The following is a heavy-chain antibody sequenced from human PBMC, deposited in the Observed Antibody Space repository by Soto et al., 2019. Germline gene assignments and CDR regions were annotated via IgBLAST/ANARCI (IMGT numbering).Heavy chain of an antibody. J-gene: IGHJ6*02. D-gene: IGHD3-3*01. Sequence: GGSLRLSCAVSGFTFDDNAMHWVRQAPEKGLEWGSGINWKSDIGYADSVKGRFTISRDNAENSLYLQMNSLRAEDAAVYYCAREVRVLEWLLYYYYYGMDVWGQGTTVTVSS. CDR3: AREVRVLEWLLYYYYYGMDV. CDR1: GFTFDDNA. CDR2: INWKSDI. V-gene: IGHV3-9*01.